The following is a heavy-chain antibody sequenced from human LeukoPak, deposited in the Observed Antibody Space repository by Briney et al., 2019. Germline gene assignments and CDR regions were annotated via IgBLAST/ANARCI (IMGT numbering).Heavy chain of an antibody. CDR2: IWYDGSNK. D-gene: IGHD1-26*01. J-gene: IGHJ4*02. CDR1: GFTFSSYA. V-gene: IGHV3-33*08. CDR3: ASVGATNPFDY. Sequence: PGGSLRLSCAASGFTFSSYAMSWVRQAPGKGLEWVAVIWYDGSNKYYADSVKGRFTISRDNSKNTLYLQMNSLRAEDTAVYYCASVGATNPFDYWGQGTLVTVSS.